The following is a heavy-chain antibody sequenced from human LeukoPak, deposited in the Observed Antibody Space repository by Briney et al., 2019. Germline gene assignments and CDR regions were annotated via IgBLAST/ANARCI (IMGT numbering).Heavy chain of an antibody. V-gene: IGHV3-30*18. D-gene: IGHD3-10*01. CDR2: ISYDESNK. CDR3: AKDLLWFGESTDC. Sequence: PGGSLRLSCAASGFTFSSYAMSWVRQAPGKGLEWVAVISYDESNKYYADSVKGRFTISRDNSKNTLYLQMNSLRTEDTAVCYCAKDLLWFGESTDCWGQGTLVIVSS. J-gene: IGHJ4*02. CDR1: GFTFSSYA.